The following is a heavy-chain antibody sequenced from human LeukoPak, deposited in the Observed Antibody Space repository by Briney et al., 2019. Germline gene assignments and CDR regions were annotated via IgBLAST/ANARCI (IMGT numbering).Heavy chain of an antibody. CDR1: GGSISSYY. CDR3: ARVSGSYFSCYFDY. CDR2: IYYSGST. V-gene: IGHV4-59*01. Sequence: PSETLSLTCTVSGGSISSYYWSWIRQAPGKGLEWVGYIYYSGSTNYNPSLKSRVTISVDTSKNQFSLKLSSVTAADTAVYYCARVSGSYFSCYFDYWGQGTLVTVSS. D-gene: IGHD1-26*01. J-gene: IGHJ4*02.